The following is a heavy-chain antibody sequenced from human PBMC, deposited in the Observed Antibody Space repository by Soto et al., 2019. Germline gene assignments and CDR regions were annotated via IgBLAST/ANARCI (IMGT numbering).Heavy chain of an antibody. Sequence: QVQMVESGGGVVQPGRSLRLSCAVSGFTFSSYGIHWVRQSPGKGLEWVAVISYTGSNQYYADSVKGRFTISRDNSKNSLFLEMNSLKPEETALYYWAKEQYPGAGAGHFDSWGQGTLVTVSS. J-gene: IGHJ4*02. D-gene: IGHD2-2*01. V-gene: IGHV3-30*19. CDR3: AKEQYPGAGAGHFDS. CDR1: GFTFSSYG. CDR2: ISYTGSNQ.